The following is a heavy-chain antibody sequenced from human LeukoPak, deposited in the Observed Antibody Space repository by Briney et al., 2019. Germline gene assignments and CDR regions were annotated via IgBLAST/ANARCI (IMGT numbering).Heavy chain of an antibody. Sequence: GESLKISCKGSGYSFTSYWISWVRQMPGKGLEWMGRIDPSDSYTNYSPSFEGHVTISADKSTSTAYLQWRSLKASDTAIYYCARTYSSGWAFFDYWGQGNMVTVSS. CDR2: IDPSDSYT. CDR3: ARTYSSGWAFFDY. D-gene: IGHD6-19*01. V-gene: IGHV5-10-1*01. J-gene: IGHJ4*02. CDR1: GYSFTSYW.